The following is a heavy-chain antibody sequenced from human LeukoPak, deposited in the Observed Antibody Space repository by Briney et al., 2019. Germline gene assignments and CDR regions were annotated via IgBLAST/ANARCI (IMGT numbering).Heavy chain of an antibody. CDR3: ARVGGSGYSNWFDP. D-gene: IGHD3-3*01. J-gene: IGHJ5*02. CDR1: GGTFSSYA. Sequence: SVKVSCRASGGTFSSYAISWVRQAPGQGLEWMGGIIPIFGTANYAQKFQGRVTITTDESTSTAYMELSSLRSEDTAVYYCARVGGSGYSNWFDPWGQGTLVTVSS. V-gene: IGHV1-69*05. CDR2: IIPIFGTA.